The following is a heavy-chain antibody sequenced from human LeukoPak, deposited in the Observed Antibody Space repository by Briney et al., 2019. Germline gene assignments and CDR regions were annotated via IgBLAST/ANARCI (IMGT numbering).Heavy chain of an antibody. CDR3: ARHGTYGGKLGRPDY. CDR1: GYSFTSYW. Sequence: GESLKISCKGFGYSFTSYWIGWVRQMPGKGLEWMGIIYPGDSDTRYSPSFQGQVTISADKSISTAYLQWSSLKASDTAMYYCARHGTYGGKLGRPDYWGQGTLVTVSS. V-gene: IGHV5-51*01. D-gene: IGHD4-23*01. J-gene: IGHJ4*02. CDR2: IYPGDSDT.